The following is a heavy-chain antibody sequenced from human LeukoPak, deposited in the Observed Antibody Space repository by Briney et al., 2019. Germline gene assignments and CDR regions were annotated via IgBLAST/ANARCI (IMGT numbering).Heavy chain of an antibody. V-gene: IGHV4-59*01. D-gene: IGHD3-22*01. CDR2: IFYSGTT. J-gene: IGHJ4*02. CDR3: ARDWTSGFHSLDY. Sequence: TSETLSLTCTFSGGSIRTYYWSWIRQPPGKGLEWIGYIFYSGTTNYNPSLKSRVTISVDTSKNQFSLKLTSVTAADTAVYYCARDWTSGFHSLDYWGQGTLVTVSS. CDR1: GGSIRTYY.